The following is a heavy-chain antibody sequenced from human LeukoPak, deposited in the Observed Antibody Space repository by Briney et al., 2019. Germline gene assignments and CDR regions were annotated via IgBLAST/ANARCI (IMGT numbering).Heavy chain of an antibody. J-gene: IGHJ4*02. V-gene: IGHV3-23*01. CDR1: GLIFSNYA. D-gene: IGHD2-15*01. CDR3: AKDYSDLRVADVFFEY. Sequence: GGSLRLSCAASGLIFSNYAMSWVRQAPGKGLEWVSGITSGFTPHYADSVKGRLTISRDNSKNTFHLQMNSLRAEDTAVYYCAKDYSDLRVADVFFEYWGQGTLVTVSS. CDR2: ITSGFTP.